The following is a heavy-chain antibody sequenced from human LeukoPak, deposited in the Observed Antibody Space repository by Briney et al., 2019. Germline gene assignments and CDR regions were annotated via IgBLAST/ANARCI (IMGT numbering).Heavy chain of an antibody. D-gene: IGHD3-22*01. CDR3: ARGHYYDSSGYYSYEDY. V-gene: IGHV3-53*05. CDR1: GFTVSSNY. J-gene: IGHJ4*02. CDR2: IYSGGST. Sequence: GGSLRLSCAASGFTVSSNYMSWVRQAPGKGLEWVSVIYSGGSTYYADSVKGRFTISRDNSKNTLYLQMNSLRAEDTAVYYCARGHYYDSSGYYSYEDYWGQGTLVTVSS.